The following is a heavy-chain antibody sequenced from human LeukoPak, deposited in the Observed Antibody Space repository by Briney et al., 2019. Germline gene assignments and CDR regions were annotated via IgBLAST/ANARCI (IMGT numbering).Heavy chain of an antibody. CDR3: VKDRCDRATCPEV. Sequence: PGGSLRLSCAASGFTFSTYAMSWVRQAPGEGLEWVSGISNNGDCAYYADSVKGRFTISRDNPKNTLHLQMSSLRAEDTALYYCVKDRCDRATCPEVWGQGTLVTVSS. CDR1: GFTFSTYA. J-gene: IGHJ1*01. D-gene: IGHD2-21*01. CDR2: ISNNGDCA. V-gene: IGHV3-23*01.